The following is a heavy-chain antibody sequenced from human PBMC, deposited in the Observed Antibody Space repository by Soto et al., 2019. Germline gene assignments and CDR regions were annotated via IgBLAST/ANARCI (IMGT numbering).Heavy chain of an antibody. V-gene: IGHV4-31*03. J-gene: IGHJ6*02. CDR3: ARDRGDFWSGYPMNYGMDV. Sequence: PSETLSLTCTVSGGSISSGGYYWSWIRQHPGKGLEWIGYIYYSGSTYYNPSLKSRVTISVDTSKNQFSLKLSSVTAADTAVYYCARDRGDFWSGYPMNYGMDVWGQGTTVPVPS. CDR1: GGSISSGGYY. CDR2: IYYSGST. D-gene: IGHD3-3*01.